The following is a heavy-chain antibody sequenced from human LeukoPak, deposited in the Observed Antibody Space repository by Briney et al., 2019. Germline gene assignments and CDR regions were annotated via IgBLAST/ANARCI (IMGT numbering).Heavy chain of an antibody. D-gene: IGHD3-3*02. V-gene: IGHV4-59*01. J-gene: IGHJ5*02. CDR3: ARGQIRGGWFDP. Sequence: SETLSLTCTVSGGSISSYYWSWIRQPPGKGLEWIGYIYYSGSTNYNSSLKSRVTISVDTSKNQFSLKLSSVTAADTAVYYCARGQIRGGWFDPWGQGTLVTVSS. CDR2: IYYSGST. CDR1: GGSISSYY.